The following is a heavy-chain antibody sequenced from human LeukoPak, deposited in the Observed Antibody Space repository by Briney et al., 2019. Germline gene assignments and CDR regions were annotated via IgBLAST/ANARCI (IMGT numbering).Heavy chain of an antibody. D-gene: IGHD1-26*01. J-gene: IGHJ4*02. Sequence: SETLSLTCAVSGGSISSNSYYWGWIRQPPGKGLEWIGSIYYSGSTYYNPSLKSRVTISVDTSKNHFSLKLSSVTAADTAVYYCARGALKWELPPIRARKSYYFDYWGQGTLVTVSS. CDR2: IYYSGST. CDR1: GGSISSNSYY. V-gene: IGHV4-39*02. CDR3: ARGALKWELPPIRARKSYYFDY.